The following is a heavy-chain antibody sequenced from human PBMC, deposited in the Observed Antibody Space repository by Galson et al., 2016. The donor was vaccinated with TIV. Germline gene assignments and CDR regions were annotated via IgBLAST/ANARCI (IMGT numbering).Heavy chain of an antibody. J-gene: IGHJ6*02. CDR3: ARDDDMYSGIYFGRWYYYYGMDV. V-gene: IGHV3-30*01. CDR1: GFTFSNYA. Sequence: SLRLSCAASGFTFSNYALYWVRQAPGKGLEWVSFITYDGSKKFYADSVMGRFTISRDNSKNTLFLQMNSLRPEDTAVYYCARDDDMYSGIYFGRWYYYYGMDVWGQGTTVTVSS. CDR2: ITYDGSKK. D-gene: IGHD1-26*01.